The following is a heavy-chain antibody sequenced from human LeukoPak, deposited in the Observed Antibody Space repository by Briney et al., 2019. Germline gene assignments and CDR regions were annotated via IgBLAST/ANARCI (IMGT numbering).Heavy chain of an antibody. J-gene: IGHJ2*01. CDR1: AGSISSSSW. V-gene: IGHV4-31*03. Sequence: SETLSLTCTVSAGSISSSSWWSWVRQHPGKGLEWIGYIYYSGSTYYNPSLKSRVTISVDTSKNQFSLKLSSVTAADTAVYYCARDLRRYFDLWGRGTLVTVSS. CDR3: ARDLRRYFDL. CDR2: IYYSGST.